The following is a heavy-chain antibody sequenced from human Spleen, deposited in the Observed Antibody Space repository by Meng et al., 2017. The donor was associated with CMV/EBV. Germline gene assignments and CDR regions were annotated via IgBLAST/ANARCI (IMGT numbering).Heavy chain of an antibody. CDR3: AREGTLGTYDFWSGYYLDY. Sequence: ASVKVSCKASGYTFTGYYMHWVRQAPGQGLEWMGWISAYNGNTNYAQKLQGRVTMTTETSTRTAYMELRSLRSDDTAVYYCAREGTLGTYDFWSGYYLDYWGQGTLVTVSS. V-gene: IGHV1-18*04. D-gene: IGHD3-3*01. CDR2: ISAYNGNT. J-gene: IGHJ4*02. CDR1: GYTFTGYY.